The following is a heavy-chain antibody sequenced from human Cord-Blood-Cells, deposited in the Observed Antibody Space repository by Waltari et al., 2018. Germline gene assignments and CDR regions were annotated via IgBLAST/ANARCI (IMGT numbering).Heavy chain of an antibody. CDR1: GCTFSSYA. J-gene: IGHJ2*01. V-gene: IGHV1-69*06. CDR3: ARGSYSQYWYFDL. Sequence: QVQLVRSGAEVKKPGSSVKVSCKASGCTFSSYALTWVRPAPGHGLEWMGGILPIFGTATYAQKCQCRVTITADKSTSTAYMELSSLRSEDTDVYYGARGSYSQYWYFDLWGRGTLVTVSS. CDR2: ILPIFGTA. D-gene: IGHD3-10*01.